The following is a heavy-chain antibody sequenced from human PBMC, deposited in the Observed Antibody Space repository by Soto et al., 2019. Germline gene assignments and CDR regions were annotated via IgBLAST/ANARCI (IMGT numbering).Heavy chain of an antibody. V-gene: IGHV1-46*01. CDR2: INPSGGST. CDR3: ARAITMIVVVMGY. Sequence: ASVKVSCKTSGYTFTSYYMHWVRQAPGQGLEWMGIINPSGGSTSYAQKIQGRVTMTRDTSTSTVYMELSSLRSEDTAVYYCARAITMIVVVMGYWGQGTLVTVSS. CDR1: GYTFTSYY. J-gene: IGHJ4*02. D-gene: IGHD3-22*01.